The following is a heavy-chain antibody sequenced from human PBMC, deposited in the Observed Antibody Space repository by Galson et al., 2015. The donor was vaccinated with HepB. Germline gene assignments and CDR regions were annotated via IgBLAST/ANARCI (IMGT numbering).Heavy chain of an antibody. V-gene: IGHV4-61*01. CDR1: GGSVSSGSYY. CDR3: ARIMGYSGYVQGPFTDY. J-gene: IGHJ4*02. CDR2: IYYSGST. D-gene: IGHD5-12*01. Sequence: LSLTCTVSGGSVSSGSYYWSWIRQPPGKGLEWIGYIYYSGSTNYNPSLKSRVTISVDTSKNQFSLKLSSVTAADTAVNYCARIMGYSGYVQGPFTDYWGQGTLVTVSS.